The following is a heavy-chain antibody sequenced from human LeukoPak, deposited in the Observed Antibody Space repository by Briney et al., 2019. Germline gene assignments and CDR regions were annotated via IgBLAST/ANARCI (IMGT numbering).Heavy chain of an antibody. CDR2: ISNNGGYT. D-gene: IGHD2-15*01. V-gene: IGHV3-23*01. J-gene: IGHJ4*02. Sequence: GVSLRLSCAASGFTFSSSAMSWVRQAPGKGLEWVSAISNNGGYTYYADSVRGRFTISRDNSKSTLCLQMNSLRAEDTAVYYCAKQLGYCSDGSCYFPYWGQGTLVTVSS. CDR1: GFTFSSSA. CDR3: AKQLGYCSDGSCYFPY.